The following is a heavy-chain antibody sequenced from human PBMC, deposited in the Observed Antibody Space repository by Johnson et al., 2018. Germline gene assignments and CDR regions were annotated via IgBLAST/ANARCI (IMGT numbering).Heavy chain of an antibody. Sequence: VQLVESGGGVVQPGRSLRLSCAASGFTFSSYGMHWVRQAPGKGLEWVSSISSSTSYIYYADSVKGRFTISRNNAKNSLYLQMNSLRAEDTAVYSGAGGGRGPYDFWSGYWHVWGQGTTVTVSS. CDR3: AGGGRGPYDFWSGYWHV. D-gene: IGHD3-3*01. V-gene: IGHV3-21*01. CDR2: ISSSTSYI. J-gene: IGHJ6*02. CDR1: GFTFSSYG.